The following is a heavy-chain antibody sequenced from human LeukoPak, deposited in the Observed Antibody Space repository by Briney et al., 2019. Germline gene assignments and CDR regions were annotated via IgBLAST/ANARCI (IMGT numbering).Heavy chain of an antibody. CDR2: VGGNGVST. Sequence: GGSLSLSCAASGFTFGNNAMTWARQPQGQGLDWVAGVGGNGVSTSYADSVKGRFTVSRDNSKNTLSLQMNSLRAEDTAVYYCAKVRGSYYYMDVWGKGTTVTVSS. CDR1: GFTFGNNA. CDR3: AKVRGSYYYMDV. J-gene: IGHJ6*03. D-gene: IGHD3-10*01. V-gene: IGHV3-23*01.